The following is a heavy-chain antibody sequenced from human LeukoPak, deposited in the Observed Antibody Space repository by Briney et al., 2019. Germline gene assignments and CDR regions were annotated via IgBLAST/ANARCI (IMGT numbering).Heavy chain of an antibody. CDR2: IYTSGST. Sequence: SETLSLTYTVSGGSISSYYWSWIRQPAGKGLEWIGRIYTSGSTNYNPSLKSRVTMSVDTSKNQFSLKLSSVTAADTAVYYCAGNYDILTGVDYWGQGTLVTVSS. D-gene: IGHD3-9*01. J-gene: IGHJ4*02. V-gene: IGHV4-4*07. CDR3: AGNYDILTGVDY. CDR1: GGSISSYY.